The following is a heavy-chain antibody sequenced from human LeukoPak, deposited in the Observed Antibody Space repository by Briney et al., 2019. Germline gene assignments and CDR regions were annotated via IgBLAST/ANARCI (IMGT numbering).Heavy chain of an antibody. CDR1: GFTFSSYA. V-gene: IGHV3-23*01. CDR3: ARRDSGY. Sequence: GGCLRLSCAASGFTFSSYAMSWPRQARGKGLEWVSSISGSYGTTYYADSVKGRFTISRDNSKNTLYLQMNSLRAEDTALYYCARRDSGYWGQGTPGTVSS. J-gene: IGHJ4*02. D-gene: IGHD1-26*01. CDR2: ISGSYGTT.